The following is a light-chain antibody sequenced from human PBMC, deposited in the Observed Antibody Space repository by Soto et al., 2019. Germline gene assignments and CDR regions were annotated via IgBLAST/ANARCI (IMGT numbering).Light chain of an antibody. Sequence: DIQMTQSPSTLSASVGDRVTITCRASQSISSWLAWYQQKPGKAPKLLIYDASSLESGVPSRFSGSGSGTEFTLTISSLQPDDFATYDCQQYNSYSITCGQGTRLEIK. V-gene: IGKV1-5*01. CDR2: DAS. J-gene: IGKJ5*01. CDR1: QSISSW. CDR3: QQYNSYSIT.